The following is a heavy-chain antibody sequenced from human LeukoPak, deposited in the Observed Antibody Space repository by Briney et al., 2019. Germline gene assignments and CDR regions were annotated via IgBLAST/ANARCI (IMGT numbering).Heavy chain of an antibody. V-gene: IGHV1-8*03. CDR3: ARTTDFWSGYYMGD. Sequence: ASVKVSCKASGYTFTTYEINWVRQATGQGLEWMGWMNPNSGNTGYAQKFQGRVTITRNTSISTAYLELCSLRSEDTAVYYCARTTDFWSGYYMGDWGQGTLVAVSS. CDR1: GYTFTTYE. CDR2: MNPNSGNT. J-gene: IGHJ4*02. D-gene: IGHD3-3*01.